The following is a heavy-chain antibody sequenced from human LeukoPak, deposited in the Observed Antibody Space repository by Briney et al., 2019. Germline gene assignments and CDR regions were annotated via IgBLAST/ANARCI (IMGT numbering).Heavy chain of an antibody. Sequence: PGGSLRLSCAASGFTFSSYAMHWVRQAPGKGLEWVAVISYDGSNKYYADSVKGRFTISRDNSKNTLYLQMNSLRAEDTAVYYCARVVWFGELFPNYFDYWGQGTLVTVSS. V-gene: IGHV3-30*04. CDR1: GFTFSSYA. J-gene: IGHJ4*02. CDR3: ARVVWFGELFPNYFDY. CDR2: ISYDGSNK. D-gene: IGHD3-10*01.